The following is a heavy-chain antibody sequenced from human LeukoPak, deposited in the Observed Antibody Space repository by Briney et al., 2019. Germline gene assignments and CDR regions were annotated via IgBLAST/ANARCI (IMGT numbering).Heavy chain of an antibody. D-gene: IGHD5-18*01. CDR3: ARLPRARDVDTAMARI. CDR1: GGSISSSNW. Sequence: SGTLSLTCAVSGGSISSSNWWSWVRQPPGKGLEWIGEIYHSGSTNYNPSLKSRVTISVDKSKNQFSLKLSSVTAADTAVYYCARLPRARDVDTAMARIWGQGTLVTVSS. J-gene: IGHJ4*02. CDR2: IYHSGST. V-gene: IGHV4-4*02.